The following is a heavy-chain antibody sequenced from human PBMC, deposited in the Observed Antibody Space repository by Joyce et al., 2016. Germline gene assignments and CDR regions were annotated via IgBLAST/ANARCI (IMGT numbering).Heavy chain of an antibody. J-gene: IGHJ4*02. CDR3: ARGPSRDFDFWSGYIGDY. Sequence: QVQLVESGGGVVQPVRFLRLSCAASGFVLSGYAMHWVRQAPGKGLEWVAVVSHDGSNTYYLDSVKGRFTITRANSKNTLYLQMNSLRHEDTAVYYCARGPSRDFDFWSGYIGDYWGQGTLLTVSS. D-gene: IGHD3-3*01. V-gene: IGHV3-30*04. CDR2: VSHDGSNT. CDR1: GFVLSGYA.